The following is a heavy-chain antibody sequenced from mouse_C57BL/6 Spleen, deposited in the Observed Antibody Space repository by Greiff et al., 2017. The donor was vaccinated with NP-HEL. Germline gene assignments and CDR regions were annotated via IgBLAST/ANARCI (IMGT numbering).Heavy chain of an antibody. D-gene: IGHD1-1*01. V-gene: IGHV1-69*01. CDR1: GYTFTSYW. CDR3: ARSYYGSSDV. J-gene: IGHJ1*03. CDR2: IDPSDSYT. Sequence: VQLQESGAELVMPGASVKLSCKASGYTFTSYWMHWVKQRPGQGLEWIGEIDPSDSYTNYNQKFKGKSTLTVDKSSSTAYMQLSSLTSEDSAVYYCARSYYGSSDVWGTGTTVTVSS.